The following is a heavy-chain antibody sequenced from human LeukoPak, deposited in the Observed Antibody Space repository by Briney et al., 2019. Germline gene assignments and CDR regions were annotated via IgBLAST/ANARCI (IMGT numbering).Heavy chain of an antibody. CDR1: GFPFTRYS. CDR2: ISSSSSYI. CDR3: ARAVFGSGSPLDY. D-gene: IGHD3-10*01. V-gene: IGHV3-21*01. Sequence: GGALRLPCAASGFPFTRYSMKWVRQAPREGLEWVSSISSSSSYIYYADSVKGRFTISRDNAKNSLYLQMNSLRAEDTAVYYCARAVFGSGSPLDYWGQGTLVTVSS. J-gene: IGHJ4*02.